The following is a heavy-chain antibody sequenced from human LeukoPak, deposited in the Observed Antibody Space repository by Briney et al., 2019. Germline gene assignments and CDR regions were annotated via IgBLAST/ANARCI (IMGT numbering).Heavy chain of an antibody. CDR3: ARVTNPPYYYDSSGNPFDY. Sequence: GASVKVSCKASGGTFSSYAISWVRQAPGQGLEWMGRIIPILGIANYAQKFQGRVTITADKSTSTAYMELSSLRSEDTAVYYCARVTNPPYYYDSSGNPFDYWGQGTLVTVSS. CDR1: GGTFSSYA. V-gene: IGHV1-69*04. J-gene: IGHJ4*02. D-gene: IGHD3-22*01. CDR2: IIPILGIA.